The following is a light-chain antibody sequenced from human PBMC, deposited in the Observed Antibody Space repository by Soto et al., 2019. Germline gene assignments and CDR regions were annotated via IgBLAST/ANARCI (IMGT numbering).Light chain of an antibody. Sequence: EIVMTQSPATLSVSLGERATLSCRASQSVSSNLAWYQLKPGQAPRFLIYGASTRATGIPARFSGSGSGTEFTLTISSLQSEDFAAYYCQQYNDWATFGQGTKVDIK. CDR2: GAS. CDR3: QQYNDWAT. CDR1: QSVSSN. J-gene: IGKJ1*01. V-gene: IGKV3-15*01.